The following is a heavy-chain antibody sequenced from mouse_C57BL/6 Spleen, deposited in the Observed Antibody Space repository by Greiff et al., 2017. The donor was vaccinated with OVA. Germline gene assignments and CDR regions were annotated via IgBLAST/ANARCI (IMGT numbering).Heavy chain of an antibody. D-gene: IGHD1-1*01. CDR3: ARSYYYGSFYAMDY. CDR2: IDSSDSET. CDR1: GYTFTSYW. Sequence: QVQLKQPGAELVRPGSSVKLSCKASGYTFTSYWMHWVKQRPIQGLEWIGNIDSSDSETHYNQKFKDKATLTVDKSSSTAYMQLSSLTSEDSAVYYCARSYYYGSFYAMDYWGQGTSVTVSS. V-gene: IGHV1-52*01. J-gene: IGHJ4*01.